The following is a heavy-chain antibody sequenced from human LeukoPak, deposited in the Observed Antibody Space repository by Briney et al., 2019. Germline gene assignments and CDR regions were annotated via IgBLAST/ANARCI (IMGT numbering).Heavy chain of an antibody. D-gene: IGHD3-22*01. J-gene: IGHJ6*02. CDR1: GGSISSSSYY. CDR3: ARTPTNYDSSGYYYYYYGMDV. CDR2: IYYSGST. V-gene: IGHV4-39*01. Sequence: SETLSLTCTVSGGSISSSSYYWGWIRQPPGKGLEWIGSIYYSGSTYYSPSLKSRVTISVDTSKNQFSLKLSSVTAADTPVYYCARTPTNYDSSGYYYYYYGMDVWGQGTTATVSS.